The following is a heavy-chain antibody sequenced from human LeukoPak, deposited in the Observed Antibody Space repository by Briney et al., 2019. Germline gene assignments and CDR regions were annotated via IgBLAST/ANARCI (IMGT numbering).Heavy chain of an antibody. CDR2: IWYDGSNK. CDR3: AKDGYYYDSSGYLDY. J-gene: IGHJ4*02. V-gene: IGHV3-33*06. D-gene: IGHD3-22*01. Sequence: GGSLRLSCAASGFFFSSYGMHWVRLAPGKGLEWVALIWYDGSNKYYADSVKGRFTISRDNSKNTLYLQMNSLRAEDTAVYYCAKDGYYYDSSGYLDYWGQGTLVTVSS. CDR1: GFFFSSYG.